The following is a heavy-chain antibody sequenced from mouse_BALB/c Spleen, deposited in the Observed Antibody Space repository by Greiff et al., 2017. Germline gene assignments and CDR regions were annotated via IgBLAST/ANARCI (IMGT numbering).Heavy chain of an antibody. Sequence: EVKLVESGPGLVKPSQSLSLTCTVTGYSITSDYAWNWIRQFPGNKLEWMGYISYSGSTSYNPSLKSRISITRDTSKNQFFLQLNSVTTEDTATYYCVSYYAYYYAMDYWGQGTSVTVSS. CDR3: VSYYAYYYAMDY. V-gene: IGHV3-2*02. D-gene: IGHD1-1*01. J-gene: IGHJ4*01. CDR1: GYSITSDYA. CDR2: ISYSGST.